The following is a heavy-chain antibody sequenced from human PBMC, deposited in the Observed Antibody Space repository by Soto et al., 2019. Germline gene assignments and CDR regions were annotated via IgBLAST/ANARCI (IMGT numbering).Heavy chain of an antibody. J-gene: IGHJ2*01. CDR2: IWYDGSNK. V-gene: IGHV3-33*01. Sequence: QVQLVESGGGVVQPGRSLRLSCAAYGFTFSSYGMHWVRQAPGKGLEWVAVIWYDGSNKYYADSVKGRFTISRDNSMNTVCLQMNSLRAEDTAVYYCVRDVRVTVLVMWYFDLWGRGAMVTV. D-gene: IGHD2-21*01. CDR3: VRDVRVTVLVMWYFDL. CDR1: GFTFSSYG.